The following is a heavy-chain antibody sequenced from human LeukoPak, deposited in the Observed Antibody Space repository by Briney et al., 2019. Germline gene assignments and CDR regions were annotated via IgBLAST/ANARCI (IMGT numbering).Heavy chain of an antibody. Sequence: ASVKVSCKTSGYTFTGYYMHWVRHAPGQGLEWMVWINPNSGGTNYAQKFQRRVTMTRDTSISTAYMELSRLRSDDTAVYYCARGPSGYDPSTFDYWGQGTLVTVSS. CDR2: INPNSGGT. CDR3: ARGPSGYDPSTFDY. CDR1: GYTFTGYY. V-gene: IGHV1-2*02. J-gene: IGHJ4*02. D-gene: IGHD5-12*01.